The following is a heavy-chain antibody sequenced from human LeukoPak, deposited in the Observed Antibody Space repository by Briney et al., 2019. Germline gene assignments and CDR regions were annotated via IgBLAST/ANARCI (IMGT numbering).Heavy chain of an antibody. CDR3: ARARDVLLWFGATPGWFDP. J-gene: IGHJ5*02. CDR1: GYTFTSYG. CDR2: ISAYNGNT. Sequence: GASVKVSCKASGYTFTSYGISWVRQAPGQGLEWMGWISAYNGNTNYAQKLQGRVTMTTGTSTSTAYMELRSLRSDDTAVYYCARARDVLLWFGATPGWFDPWGQGTLVTVSS. D-gene: IGHD3-10*01. V-gene: IGHV1-18*01.